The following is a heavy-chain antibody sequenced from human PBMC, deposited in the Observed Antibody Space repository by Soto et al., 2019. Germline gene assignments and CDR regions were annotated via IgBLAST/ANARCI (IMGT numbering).Heavy chain of an antibody. Sequence: SETLSLTCAVSGGSVSSGGYSWIWIRQPPGKGLEWIGYIYHSGSTYYNPSLNSRVTISVDRSKNQFSLKLSSVTAADTAVYYCARYSIAARRGIDYWGQGTLVTVSS. V-gene: IGHV4-30-2*01. J-gene: IGHJ4*02. CDR3: ARYSIAARRGIDY. CDR2: IYHSGST. CDR1: GGSVSSGGYS. D-gene: IGHD6-6*01.